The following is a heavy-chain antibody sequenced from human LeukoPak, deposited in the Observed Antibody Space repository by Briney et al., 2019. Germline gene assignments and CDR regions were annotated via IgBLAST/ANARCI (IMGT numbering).Heavy chain of an antibody. J-gene: IGHJ6*04. CDR3: ARRFDV. CDR1: GFTFSSFE. Sequence: GGSLRLSCAASGFTFSSFEMNWVRQTPGRGLEWISYISSSGSIIYYADSVRGRFTISRDNAKNSLYLQMNSLRGEDTALYCCARRFDVWGKGTTVTVSS. CDR2: ISSSGSII. V-gene: IGHV3-48*03. D-gene: IGHD3-10*01.